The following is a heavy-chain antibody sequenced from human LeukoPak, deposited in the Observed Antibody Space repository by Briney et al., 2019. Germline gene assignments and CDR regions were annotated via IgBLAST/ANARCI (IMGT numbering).Heavy chain of an antibody. Sequence: QPGGSLRLSCAASGFTFSSYWIHWVRQAPGKGLVWVSRINSDGSSTSYADSVKGRFTIPRDNAKNTLFLQMNSLRAEDTAVYYCARKAGIAAAGNYFDYWGQGTPVTVSS. CDR2: INSDGSST. CDR1: GFTFSSYW. D-gene: IGHD6-13*01. CDR3: ARKAGIAAAGNYFDY. J-gene: IGHJ4*02. V-gene: IGHV3-74*01.